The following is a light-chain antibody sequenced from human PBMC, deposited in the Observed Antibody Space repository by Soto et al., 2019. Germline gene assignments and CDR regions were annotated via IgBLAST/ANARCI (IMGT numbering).Light chain of an antibody. CDR2: KAS. J-gene: IGKJ1*01. CDR1: QSISSW. V-gene: IGKV1-5*03. Sequence: DIQMTQSPSTLSASVVDRVTITCRASQSISSWLAWYQQKPGKAPKVLIYKASTLKSGVPSRFSGSGSGTEFTLTISSLQPDDFATYYCQHYNSYSEAFGQGTKVDIK. CDR3: QHYNSYSEA.